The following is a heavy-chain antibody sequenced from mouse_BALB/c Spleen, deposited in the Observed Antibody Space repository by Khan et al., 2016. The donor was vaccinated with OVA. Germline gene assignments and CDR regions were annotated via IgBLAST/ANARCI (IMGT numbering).Heavy chain of an antibody. V-gene: IGHV5-6*01. CDR1: GLTFSSYS. D-gene: IGHD1-1*02. CDR2: ISSDGDYT. Sequence: EVQGVESGGDLVKPGGSLKLSCAASGLTFSSYSMSWVRQTPDKRLEWVASISSDGDYTYYSDSVKGRFTISRDNAKNTLYLQMSSLKSEDTAMYDCPRHLTWSLDYWGQGTLVTVSA. CDR3: PRHLTWSLDY. J-gene: IGHJ3*01.